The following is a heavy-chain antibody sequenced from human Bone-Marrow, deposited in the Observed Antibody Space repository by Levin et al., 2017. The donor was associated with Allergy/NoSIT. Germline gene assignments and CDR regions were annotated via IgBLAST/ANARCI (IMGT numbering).Heavy chain of an antibody. Sequence: GESLKISCQVSGYTLTELSMHWVRQAPGKGLEWMGGFDPEDGETIYAQKFQGRVTMTEDTSTDTAYMELSSLRSEDTAVYYCATVLAVASWGWFDPWGQGTLVTVSS. CDR1: GYTLTELS. J-gene: IGHJ5*02. V-gene: IGHV1-24*01. CDR2: FDPEDGET. CDR3: ATVLAVASWGWFDP. D-gene: IGHD6-19*01.